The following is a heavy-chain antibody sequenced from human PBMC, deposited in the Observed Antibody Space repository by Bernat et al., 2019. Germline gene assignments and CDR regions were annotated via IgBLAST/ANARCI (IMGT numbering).Heavy chain of an antibody. J-gene: IGHJ6*02. CDR2: TYYTSKWDN. V-gene: IGHV6-1*01. CDR3: AKGRRHYYGMDV. CDR1: GDSVSINSAA. Sequence: QVQLQQSGPGLVKTSQTLSLTCAISGDSVSINSAAWNWIRQSPSRGLEWLGRTYYTSKWDNDYAVSVKSRITINPDRSKNQFSLQLNSVTTEDTAVYYCAKGRRHYYGMDVWGQGTTVTVSS.